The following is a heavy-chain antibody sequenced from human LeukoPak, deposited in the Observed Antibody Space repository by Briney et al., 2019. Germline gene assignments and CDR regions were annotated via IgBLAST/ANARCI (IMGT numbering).Heavy chain of an antibody. J-gene: IGHJ4*02. Sequence: GGSLRLSCAASGFTFDDYGMSWVRQAPGKGLEWVSGINWNGGSTGYADSVKGRFTISRDNAKNSLYLQMNSLRAEDTALYYCASLGYCSGGSCSNFDYWGQGTLVTVSS. V-gene: IGHV3-20*04. CDR2: INWNGGST. D-gene: IGHD2-15*01. CDR3: ASLGYCSGGSCSNFDY. CDR1: GFTFDDYG.